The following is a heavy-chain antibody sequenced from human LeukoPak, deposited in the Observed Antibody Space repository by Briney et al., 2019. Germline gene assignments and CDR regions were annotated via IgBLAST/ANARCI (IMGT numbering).Heavy chain of an antibody. CDR2: ISYDGSNK. CDR3: ARVGEWIQLWNGIDY. D-gene: IGHD5-18*01. V-gene: IGHV3-30*03. Sequence: GGSLRLSCAASGFTFSSYGMSWVRQAPGKGLEWVAVISYDGSNKYYADSVKGRFTISRDNSKNTLYLQMNSLRAEDTAVYYCARVGEWIQLWNGIDYWGQGTLVTVSS. J-gene: IGHJ4*02. CDR1: GFTFSSYG.